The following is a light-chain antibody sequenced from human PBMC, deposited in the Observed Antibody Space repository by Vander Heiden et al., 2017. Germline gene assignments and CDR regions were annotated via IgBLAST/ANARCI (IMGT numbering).Light chain of an antibody. CDR2: SNN. CDR3: AAWDDSLNGVV. J-gene: IGLJ2*01. Sequence: SVLTQPPSASGTPGPTVTISCSGSSSKIGSNNVDWYQQLPGTAPKLLIYSNNQRLSGVPDRFSGSKYGTSASVAISGLQSEEEADFYCAAWDDSLNGVVFGGGTKLTVL. CDR1: SSKIGSNN. V-gene: IGLV1-44*01.